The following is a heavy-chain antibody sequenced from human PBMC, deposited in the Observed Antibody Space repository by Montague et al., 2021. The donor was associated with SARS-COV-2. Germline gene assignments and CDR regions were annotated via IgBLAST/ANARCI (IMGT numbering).Heavy chain of an antibody. CDR1: GFTFSSYA. CDR3: ASELADYGDFDY. Sequence: SLRLSCAASGFTFSSYAMHWVRQAPGKGLEWVAVISYDGSNKYYADSVKGRFTISRGNSKNTLYLQMNSLRAEDTAVYYCASELADYGDFDYWGQGTLVTVSS. J-gene: IGHJ4*02. V-gene: IGHV3-30-3*01. D-gene: IGHD4-17*01. CDR2: ISYDGSNK.